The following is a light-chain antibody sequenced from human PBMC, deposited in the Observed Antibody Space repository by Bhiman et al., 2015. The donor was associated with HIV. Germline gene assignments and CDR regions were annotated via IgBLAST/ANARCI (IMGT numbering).Light chain of an antibody. CDR2: EVT. CDR3: AAWVDSLNGHVV. CDR1: SSDIGSYTL. J-gene: IGLJ2*01. Sequence: QSALTQPASMSGSPGQSITISCTGTSSDIGSYTLVSWYQQHPGKAPKLLIYEVTKRPSGVPDRFSGSKSGTSASLAISGLQAEDEADYYCAAWVDSLNGHVVFGGGTNLTVL. V-gene: IGLV2-14*02.